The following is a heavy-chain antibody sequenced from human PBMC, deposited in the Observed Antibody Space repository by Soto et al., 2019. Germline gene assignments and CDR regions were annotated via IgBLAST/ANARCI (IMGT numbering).Heavy chain of an antibody. CDR2: IHLIDSDT. Sequence: GESLKISCKDSGYSFTNYWIGWVRQMPGKGLEWMGIIHLIDSDTKYSPAFQGQVTISADKSISTAYLQWSSLKASDTAMYYCAGAVDGTFYFDFWGQGLLVTVSS. D-gene: IGHD6-19*01. V-gene: IGHV5-51*01. CDR1: GYSFTNYW. J-gene: IGHJ4*02. CDR3: AGAVDGTFYFDF.